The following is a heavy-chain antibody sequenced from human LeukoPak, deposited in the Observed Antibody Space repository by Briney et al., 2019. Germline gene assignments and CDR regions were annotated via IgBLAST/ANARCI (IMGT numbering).Heavy chain of an antibody. CDR1: GFTFSSYA. J-gene: IGHJ3*02. CDR2: INHSGST. CDR3: ACHAVRYSAYDREEDAFDI. D-gene: IGHD5-12*01. Sequence: PGGSLRLSCAASGFTFSSYAMSWVRQPPGKGLEWIGEINHSGSTKYNPSLKSRVTISVDTSTKQFFLRLTSVTAADTAVYYCACHAVRYSAYDREEDAFDIWGQGTMVTVSS. V-gene: IGHV4-34*08.